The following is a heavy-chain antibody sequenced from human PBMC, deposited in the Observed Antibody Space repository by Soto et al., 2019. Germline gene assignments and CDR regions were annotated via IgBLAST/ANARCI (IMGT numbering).Heavy chain of an antibody. D-gene: IGHD6-19*01. CDR3: AREYSSGRYFDY. CDR2: INTDGSIT. J-gene: IGHJ4*02. V-gene: IGHV3-74*01. Sequence: EVQLVESGGGLVQPGESLRLSCVASGFTFRSYWMYWVRQDPGKGLVWVSRINTDGSITNYADSVKGRFTISRDNAENTLFLQMNSLRAEDTAVYYCAREYSSGRYFDYWGQGTLVTVSS. CDR1: GFTFRSYW.